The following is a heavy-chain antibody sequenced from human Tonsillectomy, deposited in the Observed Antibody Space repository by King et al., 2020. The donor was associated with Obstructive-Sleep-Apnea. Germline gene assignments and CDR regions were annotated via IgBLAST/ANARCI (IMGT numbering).Heavy chain of an antibody. V-gene: IGHV3-15*01. CDR1: GFTVSNAW. CDR3: TRDYDILTGYYYGAFDI. CDR2: MKKKSDGGTT. D-gene: IGHD3-9*01. J-gene: IGHJ3*02. Sequence: VQLVESGGGLVKSGGSLRLSCAASGFTVSNAWMSWVRQAPGKGLEWVGRMKKKSDGGTTDYAAPVKGRFTISRDDSKNTLYLQMNSLKTEDTAVYYCTRDYDILTGYYYGAFDIWGQGTMVTVSS.